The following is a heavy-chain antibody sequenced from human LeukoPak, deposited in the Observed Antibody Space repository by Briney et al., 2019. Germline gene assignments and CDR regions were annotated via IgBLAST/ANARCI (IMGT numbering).Heavy chain of an antibody. CDR3: ASKNKYYFDY. D-gene: IGHD1/OR15-1a*01. Sequence: PWGSLTLSCAASGFTFSSYEMNWVCQAPGKGLEWVSYISSSGSTIYYADSVKGRFTISRDNAKNSLYLQMNSLRAEDTAVYYCASKNKYYFDYWGQGTLATVSS. V-gene: IGHV3-48*03. CDR2: ISSSGSTI. J-gene: IGHJ4*02. CDR1: GFTFSSYE.